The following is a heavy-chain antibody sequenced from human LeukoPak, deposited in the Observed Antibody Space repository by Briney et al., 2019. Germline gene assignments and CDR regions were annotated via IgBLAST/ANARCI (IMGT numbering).Heavy chain of an antibody. J-gene: IGHJ4*02. CDR1: GFTFSSYA. Sequence: GGSLRLSCAASGFTFSSYAMSWVRQAPGKGLEWGSAISGSGGSTYYADSVKGRFTISRDNSKNTLYLQMNSLRAEDTAVYYCAKDIGSFPYYFDYWGQGTLVTVSS. CDR2: ISGSGGST. D-gene: IGHD6-13*01. V-gene: IGHV3-23*01. CDR3: AKDIGSFPYYFDY.